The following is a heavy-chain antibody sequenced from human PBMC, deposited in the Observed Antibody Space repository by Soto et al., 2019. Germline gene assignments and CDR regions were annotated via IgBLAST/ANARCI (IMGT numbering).Heavy chain of an antibody. V-gene: IGHV1-3*01. J-gene: IGHJ5*02. CDR1: GYTFTSYA. D-gene: IGHD3-3*01. CDR3: ARDRSDDFWSGYPNWFDP. CDR2: INAGNGNT. Sequence: ASVKVSCKASGYTFTSYAMHWVRQAPGQRLEWMGWINAGNGNTKYSQKFQGRVTITRDTSASTAYMELSSLRSEDTAVYYCARDRSDDFWSGYPNWFDPWGQGTLVTVSS.